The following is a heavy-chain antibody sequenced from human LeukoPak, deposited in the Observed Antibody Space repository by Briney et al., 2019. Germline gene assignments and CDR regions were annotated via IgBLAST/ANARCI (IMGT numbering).Heavy chain of an antibody. D-gene: IGHD3-3*01. CDR3: ARSDFYYMDV. CDR1: GGSISSRGYY. Sequence: SETLSLTCTVSGGSISSRGYYWGWIRQPPGKGLEWIGSIYYSGSTYYNPSLKSRVTISVDTSKNHFSLKLSSVTAADTAVYYCARSDFYYMDVWGRGTTVTVSS. J-gene: IGHJ6*03. CDR2: IYYSGST. V-gene: IGHV4-39*02.